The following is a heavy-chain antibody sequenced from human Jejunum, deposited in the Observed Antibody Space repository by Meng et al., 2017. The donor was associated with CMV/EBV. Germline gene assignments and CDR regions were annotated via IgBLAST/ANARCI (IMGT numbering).Heavy chain of an antibody. CDR2: IYPDGNT. Sequence: VQVCEVGPGLVKPSATWCLPCTLSGGSISAFYWSWSRQPAGKGLGWSGRIYPDGNTHYNPSLKSRVTMSIDTSKNQFSLKLTSVTAADTAVYYCARDAPPNNYGWFDPWGQGTLVTVSS. D-gene: IGHD5-18*01. V-gene: IGHV4-4*07. CDR3: ARDAPPNNYGWFDP. J-gene: IGHJ5*02. CDR1: GGSISAFY.